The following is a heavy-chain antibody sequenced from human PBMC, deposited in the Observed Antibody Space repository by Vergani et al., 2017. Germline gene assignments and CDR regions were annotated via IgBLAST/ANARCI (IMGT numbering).Heavy chain of an antibody. D-gene: IGHD3-10*01. J-gene: IGHJ4*02. Sequence: VQLVESGGGVVQPGRSLRLSCAASGFTFSSYAMHWVRQAPGKGLEWVAVISYDGSNKYYADSVKGRFTISRDNSKNTLYLQMNSLRAEDTAVYYCASDRGDGYWGQGTLVTVSS. CDR1: GFTFSSYA. CDR3: ASDRGDGY. CDR2: ISYDGSNK. V-gene: IGHV3-30-3*01.